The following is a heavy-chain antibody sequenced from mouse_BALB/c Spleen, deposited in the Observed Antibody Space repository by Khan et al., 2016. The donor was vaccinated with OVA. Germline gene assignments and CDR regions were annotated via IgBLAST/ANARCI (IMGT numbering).Heavy chain of an antibody. V-gene: IGHV14-3*02. D-gene: IGHD2-12*01. CDR1: GFTINDTY. CDR3: ARPSYDPRDFDD. J-gene: IGHJ1*01. Sequence: EVELVESGAELVKPGASVRLSCTASGFTINDTYLHWVKQRPEQGLEWIGRIAPANGNTYYDPKFQGKATITADTSSNTSYLQINSLTSEDTAVFIYARPSYDPRDFDDWGAGTTVTVSS. CDR2: IAPANGNT.